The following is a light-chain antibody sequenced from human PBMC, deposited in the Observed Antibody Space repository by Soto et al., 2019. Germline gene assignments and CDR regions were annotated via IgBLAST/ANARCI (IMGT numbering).Light chain of an antibody. Sequence: QSVLTQPPSVSGAPGQRGTISCTGSSSNIGSGYDVHWYQQLPGTAPKLLIYGNNNRPSGVPDRFSGSKSGTSASLAITGLQAEGEADYYCQSYDSSLSGYVFGTGTKVTVL. CDR2: GNN. V-gene: IGLV1-40*01. CDR1: SSNIGSGYD. CDR3: QSYDSSLSGYV. J-gene: IGLJ1*01.